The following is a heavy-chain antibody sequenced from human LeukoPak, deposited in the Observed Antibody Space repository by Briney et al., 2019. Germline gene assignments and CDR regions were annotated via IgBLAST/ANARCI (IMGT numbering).Heavy chain of an antibody. CDR1: GGSISSGGYS. V-gene: IGHV4-30-2*01. CDR3: ARLSDRDPQHWFDP. D-gene: IGHD2/OR15-2a*01. J-gene: IGHJ5*02. Sequence: PSETLSLTCAVSGGSISSGGYSWSWIRQPPGKGLEWIGYIYHTGSTFYNPSLKSRLTLSVDTSKNQFSLKLGSVTAADTSVYYCARLSDRDPQHWFDPWGQGTLVTVSS. CDR2: IYHTGST.